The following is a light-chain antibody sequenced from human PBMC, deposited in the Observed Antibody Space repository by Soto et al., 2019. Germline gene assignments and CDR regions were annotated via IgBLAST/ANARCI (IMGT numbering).Light chain of an antibody. CDR1: QTVASN. V-gene: IGKV3-15*01. J-gene: IGKJ2*01. Sequence: EIVMTQSPATLSVSPGERAPLSCRASQTVASNLAWYQQKPGQAPRLLIHGSSTRATGVPARFSGSGSGTEFTLTISSLQSEDFAVYYCQQYHNWPPQYTFGQGTKLQI. CDR2: GSS. CDR3: QQYHNWPPQYT.